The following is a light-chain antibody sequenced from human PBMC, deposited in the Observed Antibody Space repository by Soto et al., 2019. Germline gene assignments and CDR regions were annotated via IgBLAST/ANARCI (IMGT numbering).Light chain of an antibody. J-gene: IGKJ1*01. CDR3: QEYDNWPLWT. CDR2: GAS. V-gene: IGKV3-15*01. Sequence: ETVMTQSPATLPVSPGGRATLSCRASQSVRSNLAWYQQKPGQAPRLLIYGASTRATGVPARFSGSGSGTEFTLTINSLQSEDFALYYCQEYDNWPLWTLGQGTKVDIK. CDR1: QSVRSN.